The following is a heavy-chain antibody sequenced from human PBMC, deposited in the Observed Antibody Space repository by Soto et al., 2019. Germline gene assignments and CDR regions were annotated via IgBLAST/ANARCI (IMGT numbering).Heavy chain of an antibody. CDR3: ARLRFLEWLSRYYYYGMDV. Sequence: QVQLVQSGAEVKKPGSSVKVSCKASGGTFSSYAISWVRQAPGQGLEWMGGIIPIFGTANYAQKLQGRVTITADESTSTAYMELSSLRSEDTAVYYCARLRFLEWLSRYYYYGMDVWGQGTTVTVSS. V-gene: IGHV1-69*01. J-gene: IGHJ6*02. CDR2: IIPIFGTA. CDR1: GGTFSSYA. D-gene: IGHD3-3*01.